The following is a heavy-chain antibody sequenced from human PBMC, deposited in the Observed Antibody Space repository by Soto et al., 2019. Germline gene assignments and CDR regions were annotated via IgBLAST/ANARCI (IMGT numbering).Heavy chain of an antibody. CDR3: ARDGRAMNDY. J-gene: IGHJ4*02. Sequence: EVQLVESGGGLVQPGGSLRLSCAAPGFTFSTYAMQWVRQAPGKGLEFVSSISSNGGTTNYAYSVKGRFTISRDNSRDTLYLQMGSLRPEDMAVYYCARDGRAMNDYWGQGTLVTVSS. CDR1: GFTFSTYA. D-gene: IGHD5-18*01. V-gene: IGHV3-64*01. CDR2: ISSNGGTT.